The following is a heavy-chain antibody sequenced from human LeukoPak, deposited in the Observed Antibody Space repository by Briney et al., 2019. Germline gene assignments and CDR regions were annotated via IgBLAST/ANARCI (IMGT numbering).Heavy chain of an antibody. CDR1: GFTVSSNY. V-gene: IGHV3-53*01. CDR3: ARTKSGSYLYYFDY. D-gene: IGHD1-26*01. CDR2: IYSGGST. J-gene: IGHJ4*02. Sequence: GGSLRLSCAASGFTVSSNYMSWVRQAPGKGLEWVSVIYSGGSTYYADSVKGRFTISRDNSKDTLYLQMNSLRAEDTAVYYCARTKSGSYLYYFDYWGQGTLVTVSS.